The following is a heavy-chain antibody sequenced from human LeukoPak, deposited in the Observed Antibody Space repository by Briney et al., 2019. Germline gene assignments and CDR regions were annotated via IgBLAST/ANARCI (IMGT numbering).Heavy chain of an antibody. D-gene: IGHD6-19*01. CDR2: ISYTGST. Sequence: PSETLSLTCTVSGGSITSYYWSWIRQSPGKGLEWIGYISYTGSTSYNPSVRSRVTISVDTSKDQFSLTLSSVTAADTAVYYCARTRYNGGWFFDLWGQGNLVTVSS. V-gene: IGHV4-59*01. CDR1: GGSITSYY. J-gene: IGHJ4*02. CDR3: ARTRYNGGWFFDL.